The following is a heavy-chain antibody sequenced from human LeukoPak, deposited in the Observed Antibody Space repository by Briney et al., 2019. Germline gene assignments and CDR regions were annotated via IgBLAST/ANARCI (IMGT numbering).Heavy chain of an antibody. CDR2: INHSGST. CDR1: GGSFSGYY. V-gene: IGHV4-34*01. Sequence: SETLSLTCAVYGGSFSGYYWSWIRQPPGKGLEWIGEINHSGSTNYNPSLKSRVTISVDTPKNQFSLKLSSVTAADTAVYYCARGWVRPARLDYWGQGTLVTVSS. D-gene: IGHD5-12*01. CDR3: ARGWVRPARLDY. J-gene: IGHJ4*02.